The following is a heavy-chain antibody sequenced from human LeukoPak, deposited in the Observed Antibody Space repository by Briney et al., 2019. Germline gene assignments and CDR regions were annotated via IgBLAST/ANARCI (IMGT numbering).Heavy chain of an antibody. CDR3: ARDIGLYYFDY. CDR2: ISGSGTPI. CDR1: GFPFSDYY. D-gene: IGHD2-15*01. Sequence: PGGSLRLSCAASGFPFSDYYMSWIRQAPGRGLECVSSISGSGTPIYYSDSVKGRFTISRDNTKNSLYLQMNSLRAEDTAVYYCARDIGLYYFDYWGQGTLVTVSS. J-gene: IGHJ4*02. V-gene: IGHV3-11*04.